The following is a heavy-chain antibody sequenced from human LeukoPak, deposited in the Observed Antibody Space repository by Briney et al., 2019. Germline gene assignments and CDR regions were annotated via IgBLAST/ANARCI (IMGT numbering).Heavy chain of an antibody. CDR3: AKDLEQQLVPSNWFDP. V-gene: IGHV3-30*02. CDR2: IRYDGSNK. Sequence: GGSLRLSCAASGFTFSSYGMHWVRQAPGKGLEWVAFIRYDGSNKYYADSVKGRFTTSRDNSKNTLYLQMNSLRAEDTAVYYCAKDLEQQLVPSNWFDPWGQGTLVTVSS. CDR1: GFTFSSYG. J-gene: IGHJ5*02. D-gene: IGHD6-13*01.